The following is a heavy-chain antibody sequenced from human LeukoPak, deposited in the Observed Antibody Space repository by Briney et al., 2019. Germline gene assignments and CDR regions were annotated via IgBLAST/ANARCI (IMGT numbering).Heavy chain of an antibody. D-gene: IGHD1-26*01. V-gene: IGHV3-23*01. Sequence: GGSLRLSCAASGFTFSSYAMSWVRQAPGKGLEWVSAISGRGGRTYYADSVKGRFSISRENSKNTLYLQMNSLRAEDTAVYYCAKEMSGSYPFDAFDIWGQGTVVTVSS. CDR2: ISGRGGRT. CDR3: AKEMSGSYPFDAFDI. CDR1: GFTFSSYA. J-gene: IGHJ3*02.